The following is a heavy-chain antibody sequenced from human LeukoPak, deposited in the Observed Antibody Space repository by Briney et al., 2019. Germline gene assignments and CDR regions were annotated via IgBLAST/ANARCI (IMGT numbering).Heavy chain of an antibody. D-gene: IGHD5-18*01. Sequence: SVKVSCKASGGTFSSYAISWVRQAPGQGLEWMGSIIPIFGTANYAQKFQGRVTITTDESTSTAYMELSSLRSEDTAVYYCARDSDFRGYSYRYGENAFDIWGQGTMVTVSS. CDR1: GGTFSSYA. V-gene: IGHV1-69*05. J-gene: IGHJ3*02. CDR3: ARDSDFRGYSYRYGENAFDI. CDR2: IIPIFGTA.